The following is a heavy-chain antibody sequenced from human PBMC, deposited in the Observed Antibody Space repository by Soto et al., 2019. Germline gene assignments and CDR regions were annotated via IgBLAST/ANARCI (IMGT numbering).Heavy chain of an antibody. CDR1: GDTFSSYA. CDR3: ASYLWGHSTAGTLNWFDP. D-gene: IGHD6-13*01. Sequence: SVKVSCKASGDTFSSYASNWVRQAPGQGLEWMGGIIPIFGTANYAQKFQGRVTITADKSTSTAYMELSSLRSEDTAVYYCASYLWGHSTAGTLNWFDPWGQGTLVTVSS. V-gene: IGHV1-69*06. CDR2: IIPIFGTA. J-gene: IGHJ5*02.